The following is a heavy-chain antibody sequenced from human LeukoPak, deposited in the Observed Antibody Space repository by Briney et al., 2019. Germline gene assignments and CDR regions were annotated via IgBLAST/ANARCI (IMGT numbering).Heavy chain of an antibody. CDR2: INHSGST. D-gene: IGHD4-23*01. CDR1: GGSFSGYY. Sequence: PSETLSLTCAVYGGSFSGYYWGWIRQPPGKGLEWIGEINHSGSTNYNPSLKSRVTISVDTSKNQFSLKLSSVTAADTAVYYCAPRWSYFDYWGQGTLVTVSS. J-gene: IGHJ4*02. CDR3: APRWSYFDY. V-gene: IGHV4-34*01.